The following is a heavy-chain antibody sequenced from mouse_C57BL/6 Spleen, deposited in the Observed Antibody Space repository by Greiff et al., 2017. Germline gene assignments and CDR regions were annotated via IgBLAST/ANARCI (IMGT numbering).Heavy chain of an antibody. Sequence: EVMLVESGAELVRPGASVKLSCTASGFNIKDDYMHWVKQRPEQGLEWIGWIDPENGDTEYASKFQGKATITADTSSNTAYLQLSSLTSEDTAVYYCTFYYDYDGDYYAMDYWGQGTSVTVSS. CDR1: GFNIKDDY. D-gene: IGHD2-4*01. J-gene: IGHJ4*01. V-gene: IGHV14-4*01. CDR2: IDPENGDT. CDR3: TFYYDYDGDYYAMDY.